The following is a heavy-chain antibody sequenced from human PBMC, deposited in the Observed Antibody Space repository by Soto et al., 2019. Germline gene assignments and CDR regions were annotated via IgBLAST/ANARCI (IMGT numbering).Heavy chain of an antibody. CDR3: ARAPYSSSWYGHSYYFDY. Sequence: GASVKVSCKASGYTFTGYYMHWVRQAPGQGLEWMGWINPNSGGTNYAQKFQGWVTMTRDTSISTAYMELSRLRSDDTAVYYCARAPYSSSWYGHSYYFDYWGQGTLVTVS. V-gene: IGHV1-2*04. CDR2: INPNSGGT. D-gene: IGHD6-13*01. CDR1: GYTFTGYY. J-gene: IGHJ4*02.